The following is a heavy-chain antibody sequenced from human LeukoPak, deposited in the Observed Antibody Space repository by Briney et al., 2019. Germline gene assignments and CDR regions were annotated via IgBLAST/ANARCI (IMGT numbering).Heavy chain of an antibody. D-gene: IGHD5-12*01. J-gene: IGHJ4*02. CDR3: VRPGSRVYTTSFDY. CDR2: INSGDSDT. V-gene: IGHV5-51*01. CDR1: GNDFTSQW. Sequence: NTGESLKISCQGSGNDFTSQWIGWVRQMPGKGLEWMGIINSGDSDTKYSPSFQGQVTMSVDKSISTAYLQWSSLKASDTATYYCVRPGSRVYTTSFDYWGQGTLVTVSS.